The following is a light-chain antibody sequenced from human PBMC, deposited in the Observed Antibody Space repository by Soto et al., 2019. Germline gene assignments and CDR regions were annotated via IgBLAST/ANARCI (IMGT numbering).Light chain of an antibody. J-gene: IGKJ4*02. Sequence: EIVLTQSPDTLSLSPGERATLSCRASQSVSSSFLAWYHQKPGQAPRLLIYRASSRATGIPDRFTGSGSGTDFTLTISRREREDFAVYYCQQYESSPLTFGGGTKVEIK. CDR3: QQYESSPLT. CDR1: QSVSSSF. CDR2: RAS. V-gene: IGKV3-20*01.